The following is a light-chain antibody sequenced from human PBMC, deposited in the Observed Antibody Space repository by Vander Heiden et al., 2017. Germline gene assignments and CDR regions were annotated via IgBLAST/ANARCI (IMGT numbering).Light chain of an antibody. Sequence: SALTQPPSLAGAPGQRVSITCTGSSCNIGAGFAVHWYQQLPGTAPTPLISGNTNWPSGVPDRFSGSKSDTSASLAITGLQPEDEATYYCQSYDRTLSAVIFGGGTKLTVL. J-gene: IGLJ2*01. V-gene: IGLV1-40*01. CDR3: QSYDRTLSAVI. CDR1: SCNIGAGFA. CDR2: GNT.